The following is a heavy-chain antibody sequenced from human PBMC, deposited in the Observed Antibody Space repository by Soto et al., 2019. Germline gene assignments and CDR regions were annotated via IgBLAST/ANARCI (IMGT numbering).Heavy chain of an antibody. CDR1: GFTFSSFS. V-gene: IGHV3-30*09. D-gene: IGHD3-22*01. Sequence: ESGGGVVQPGRSLRLSCAASGFTFSSFSMHWVRQAPGKGLAWVAVISYDGNKKFYAGSGKGRFAISRDNSKNTLYLQMDSLRAEDTGVYYCASGEYYYDTTGNFDYWGQGTLVTVSS. CDR2: ISYDGNKK. J-gene: IGHJ4*02. CDR3: ASGEYYYDTTGNFDY.